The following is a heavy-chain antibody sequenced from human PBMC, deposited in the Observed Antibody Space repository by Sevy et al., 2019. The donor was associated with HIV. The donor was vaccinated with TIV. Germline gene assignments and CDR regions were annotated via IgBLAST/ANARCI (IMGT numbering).Heavy chain of an antibody. D-gene: IGHD2-15*01. CDR1: GYTFSTYH. V-gene: IGHV1-18*01. J-gene: IGHJ4*02. CDR2: VSPHNGDT. Sequence: GASVKVSCKVSGYTFSTYHITWVRQAPGQGLEWMGRVSPHNGDTNYAQKLQGRVTMITDASTNTAYMELGSLRSDDTAVYYCARAYCSGGRCYSLAYWGQGTLVTVSS. CDR3: ARAYCSGGRCYSLAY.